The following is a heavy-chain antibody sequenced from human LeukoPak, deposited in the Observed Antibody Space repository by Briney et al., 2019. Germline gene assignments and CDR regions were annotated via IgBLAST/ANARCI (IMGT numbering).Heavy chain of an antibody. V-gene: IGHV1-18*01. D-gene: IGHD5-12*01. J-gene: IGHJ4*02. CDR3: ARDRVVATKNFDH. CDR2: ISGYNGDT. Sequence: ASVKVSCKASGYIFSTYGISWVRQAPGQGLEWMGWISGYNGDTNYAQKLQGRVTMTTDTATSTGYMELRSLRSDDTAVYYCARDRVVATKNFDHWGQGTLVTVSS. CDR1: GYIFSTYG.